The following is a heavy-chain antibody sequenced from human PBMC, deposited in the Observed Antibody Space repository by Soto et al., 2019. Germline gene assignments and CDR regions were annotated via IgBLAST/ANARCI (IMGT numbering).Heavy chain of an antibody. CDR2: IRSKANSYAT. CDR3: ARVSPPPDY. J-gene: IGHJ4*02. Sequence: LRLSCAASGFTFSGSAMHWVRQASGKGLEWVGRIRSKANSYATAYAASVKGRFTISRDDSKNTAYLQMNSLKTEDTAVYYCARVSPPPDYWGQGTLVTVSS. CDR1: GFTFSGSA. V-gene: IGHV3-73*01.